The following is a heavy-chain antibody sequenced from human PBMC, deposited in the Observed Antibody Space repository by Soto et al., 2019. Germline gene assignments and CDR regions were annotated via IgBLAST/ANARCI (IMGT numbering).Heavy chain of an antibody. CDR2: VIPVFNTS. Sequence: ASVKVSCKTSGGAFGRYSVSWVRQAPGQGLEWIGGVIPVFNTSNYSLKFQGRVAIFADVSTSTVFMELRSLRSEDTALYYCARGDEMTAVTIFEYWGQGTLVTVSS. CDR3: ARGDEMTAVTIFEY. D-gene: IGHD4-17*01. V-gene: IGHV1-69*13. J-gene: IGHJ4*02. CDR1: GGAFGRYS.